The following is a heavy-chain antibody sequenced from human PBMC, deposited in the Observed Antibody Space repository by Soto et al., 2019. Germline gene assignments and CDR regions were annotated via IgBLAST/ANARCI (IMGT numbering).Heavy chain of an antibody. D-gene: IGHD4-17*01. J-gene: IGHJ3*02. Sequence: GASVKVSCKDSGGAFSTSSINWLRQAPGQRPEWMGNILPVFGTADYAQKFRDRVTITADKSTNTAYMELRSLFSEDAAVYYCARGHEYGGSSDAFDIWGQGTVVTVSS. CDR2: ILPVFGTA. CDR3: ARGHEYGGSSDAFDI. CDR1: GGAFSTSS. V-gene: IGHV1-69*06.